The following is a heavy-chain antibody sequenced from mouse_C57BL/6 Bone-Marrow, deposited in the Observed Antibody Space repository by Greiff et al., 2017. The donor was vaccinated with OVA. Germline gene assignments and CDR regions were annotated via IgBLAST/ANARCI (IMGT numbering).Heavy chain of an antibody. CDR2: ISDGGSYT. CDR3: ARTGLYYYAMDY. Sequence: EVMLVESGGGLVKPGGSLKLSCAASGFTFSSYAMSWVRQTPEKRLEWVATISDGGSYTYYTDNVKGRFTITRDNANKNLYLQMIHLESEDTAMYYCARTGLYYYAMDYWGQGTSVTVSS. V-gene: IGHV5-4*03. D-gene: IGHD1-1*01. CDR1: GFTFSSYA. J-gene: IGHJ4*01.